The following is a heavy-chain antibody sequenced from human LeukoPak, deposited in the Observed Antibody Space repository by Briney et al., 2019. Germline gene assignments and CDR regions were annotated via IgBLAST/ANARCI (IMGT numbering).Heavy chain of an antibody. D-gene: IGHD1-26*01. J-gene: IGHJ6*02. Sequence: PSETLSLTCAVYSGSFSGFYWSWIRQPPGKGLEWLGEINHSGSTNYNPSLKSRVTISVDTSKNQFSLKLSSVTAADTAVYYCARAPSGSYYSYYYYGMDVWGQGTTVTVSS. V-gene: IGHV4-34*01. CDR1: SGSFSGFY. CDR3: ARAPSGSYYSYYYYGMDV. CDR2: INHSGST.